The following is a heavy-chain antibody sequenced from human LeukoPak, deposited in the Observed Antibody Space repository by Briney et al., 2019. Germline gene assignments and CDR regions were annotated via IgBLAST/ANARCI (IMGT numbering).Heavy chain of an antibody. J-gene: IGHJ3*01. CDR3: ARSSGWRDAFDF. CDR1: GGSISISGFY. CDR2: TYNSGNT. Sequence: SQTLSLTCSVSGGSISISGFYWNWIRQLPGKGLEWIGYTYNSGNTYYNPSFGSRVTISTDTSMNQFFLKSHSVTGADTAVYYCARSSGWRDAFDFWGRGTMVTVSS. D-gene: IGHD6-19*01. V-gene: IGHV4-31*03.